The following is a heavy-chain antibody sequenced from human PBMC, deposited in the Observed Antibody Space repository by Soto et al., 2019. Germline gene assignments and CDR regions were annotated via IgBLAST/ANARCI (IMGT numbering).Heavy chain of an antibody. Sequence: EVQLLESGGGLVQSGGSLRLSCAASGFTFSSYAMSWVRQAPGKGLEWVSTLSGSGGGTFYSDSVKGRFTISRDNSKNTLYLQMNSLRAEDTAVYYCAKGSGIFENWGQGTLVTVSS. CDR3: AKGSGIFEN. CDR2: LSGSGGGT. CDR1: GFTFSSYA. D-gene: IGHD5-12*01. V-gene: IGHV3-23*01. J-gene: IGHJ4*02.